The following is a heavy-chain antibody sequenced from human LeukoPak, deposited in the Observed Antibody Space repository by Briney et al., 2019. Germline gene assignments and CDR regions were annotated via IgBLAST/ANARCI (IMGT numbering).Heavy chain of an antibody. Sequence: GGSLRLSCAASGFTFSNYALHWVRQAPGKGLEWVAVISYDGSNKYYADSVKGRFTISRDNSKNTLYLQMNSLRAEDTAVYYCAKDDWFDPWGQGTLVTVSS. J-gene: IGHJ5*02. CDR2: ISYDGSNK. CDR3: AKDDWFDP. CDR1: GFTFSNYA. V-gene: IGHV3-30-3*01.